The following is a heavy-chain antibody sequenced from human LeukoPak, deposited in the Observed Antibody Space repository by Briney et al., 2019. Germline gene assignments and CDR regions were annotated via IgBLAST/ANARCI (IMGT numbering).Heavy chain of an antibody. Sequence: SETLSLTCTVSGGSISSGSYYWSWIRQPAGKGLEWIGRINTSGSTNYNPSLKSRVTISVDTSKNQFSLKLSSVTAADTAVYYCARGKRSCQTYRCYNWFDPWGQGTLVTVSS. J-gene: IGHJ5*02. CDR2: INTSGST. V-gene: IGHV4-61*02. CDR3: ARGKRSCQTYRCYNWFDP. CDR1: GGSISSGSYY. D-gene: IGHD2-15*01.